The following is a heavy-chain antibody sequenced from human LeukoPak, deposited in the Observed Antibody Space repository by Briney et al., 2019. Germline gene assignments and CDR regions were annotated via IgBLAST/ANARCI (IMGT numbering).Heavy chain of an antibody. V-gene: IGHV3-23*01. CDR1: GFTFSSYA. J-gene: IGHJ4*02. CDR2: ISGSGGGT. CDR3: AKGAIVGAAIDY. D-gene: IGHD1-26*01. Sequence: GALRLSCAASGFTFSSYAMSWVRQAPGKGLEWVSDISGSGGGTYYADSVKGRFTISRDNSKNTLYLQMNSLRAEDTAVYYCAKGAIVGAAIDYWGQGTLVTVSS.